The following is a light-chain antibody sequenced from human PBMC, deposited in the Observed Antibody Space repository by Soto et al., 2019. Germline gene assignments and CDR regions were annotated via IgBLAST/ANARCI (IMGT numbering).Light chain of an antibody. V-gene: IGKV1-39*01. J-gene: IGKJ5*01. Sequence: DIQMTQSPSSLSASVGNRVTITCRASQSISTYLNWYQKKPGKAPNLRIYDASRLQSGVPSRFSGNGGGTDCTLSISSVQPEDFATYFCQQSYMDPITFGQGTQLEI. CDR2: DAS. CDR1: QSISTY. CDR3: QQSYMDPIT.